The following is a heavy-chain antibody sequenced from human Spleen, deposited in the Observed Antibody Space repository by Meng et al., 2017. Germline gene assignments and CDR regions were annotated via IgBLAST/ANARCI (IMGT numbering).Heavy chain of an antibody. D-gene: IGHD1-26*01. Sequence: GESMKISCAASGFTFRYAWMSWVRQAPGKGLEWVGRIKSRSDGGTIDYAEPVKGRFTISRDESEYILYLQMNSLKIEDTGVYYCTTGLVGAARLDSWGQGTPVTVSS. CDR2: IKSRSDGGTI. CDR3: TTGLVGAARLDS. V-gene: IGHV3-15*01. J-gene: IGHJ4*02. CDR1: GFTFRYAW.